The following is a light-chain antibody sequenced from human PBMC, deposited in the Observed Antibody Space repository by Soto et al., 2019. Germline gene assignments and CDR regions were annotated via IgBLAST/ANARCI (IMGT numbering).Light chain of an antibody. CDR3: QQYNNWPLT. Sequence: EIVMTQSPSTLSVSPWERATLSCMASQSVSSNLAWYQQKPGQAPRLLIYGASTRATGIPARFSGSGSGTEFTLTISSLQSEDFAVYYCQQYNNWPLTFGGGTKVDI. J-gene: IGKJ4*01. V-gene: IGKV3-15*01. CDR2: GAS. CDR1: QSVSSN.